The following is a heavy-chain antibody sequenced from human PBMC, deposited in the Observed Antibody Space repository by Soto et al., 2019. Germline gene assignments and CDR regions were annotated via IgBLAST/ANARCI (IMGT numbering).Heavy chain of an antibody. CDR2: IFYSGST. D-gene: IGHD6-13*01. CDR3: ARVYRQSGYSSSWVFDY. V-gene: IGHV4-31*03. CDR1: GGSINSGGDY. J-gene: IGHJ4*02. Sequence: QQQQGPGLVKPSQTLSLICTVSGGSINSGGDYWNWIRQHPGKGLEWIGYIFYSGSTYYNPFLRSRVTISADTSENQLSLNLSSVTAADTAVYFCARVYRQSGYSSSWVFDYWCQGTLVNVSS.